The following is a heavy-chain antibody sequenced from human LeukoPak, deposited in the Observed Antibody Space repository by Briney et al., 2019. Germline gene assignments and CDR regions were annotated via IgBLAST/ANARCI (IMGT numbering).Heavy chain of an antibody. CDR2: INPTGGST. CDR1: GYTFTSYY. D-gene: IGHD1-26*01. Sequence: ASVKVSCKASGYTFTSYYMHWVRQAPGQGLEWMGLINPTGGSTGYAQKFQGRVTMTRDMSTSTDYMELSSLRSEDTAIYYCAKKYSTGLDPWGQGTLVTVSS. V-gene: IGHV1-46*01. CDR3: AKKYSTGLDP. J-gene: IGHJ5*02.